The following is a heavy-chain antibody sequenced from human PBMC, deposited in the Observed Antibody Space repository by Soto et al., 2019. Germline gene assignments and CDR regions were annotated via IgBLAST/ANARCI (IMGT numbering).Heavy chain of an antibody. V-gene: IGHV4-34*02. D-gene: IGHD3-10*01. J-gene: IGHJ6*02. CDR2: VSHDGGT. CDR1: GGSFDDFD. Sequence: QVQLQQWGAGLLRPSETLSLTCAFYGGSFDDFDWSWVRQSPGKGLEWVGGVSHDGGTNYSPSLASRVSISVDTSKNQFSLHLRSVTAADTGLYYCARGQLVWYGDLTPYHRDMDVWGQGTTVTVSS. CDR3: ARGQLVWYGDLTPYHRDMDV.